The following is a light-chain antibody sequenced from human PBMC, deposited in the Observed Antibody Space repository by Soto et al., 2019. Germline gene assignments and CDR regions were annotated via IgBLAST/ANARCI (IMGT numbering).Light chain of an antibody. CDR3: GTWDNSLSGGV. CDR1: GSNIWNNY. CDR2: ENN. Sequence: QSVLAQPPSLSAAPGQKVTISCSGSGSNIWNNYVSWYQQLPGTAPKLLIYENNKRPSGIPDRFSGSKSGTSATLGITGLQTGDEADYYCGTWDNSLSGGVFGGGTQLTVL. J-gene: IGLJ3*02. V-gene: IGLV1-51*02.